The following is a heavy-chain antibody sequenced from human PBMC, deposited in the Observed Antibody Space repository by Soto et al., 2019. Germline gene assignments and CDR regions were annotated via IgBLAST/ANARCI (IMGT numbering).Heavy chain of an antibody. Sequence: GGSLRLSCAASGFTFSSYAMHWVRQAPGKGLEWVAVISGSGSNTYYADSVKGRFTISRDDSKSTLYLQMNSLRAEDTAVYYCARDPSHSYYTLFYYFDYWGQGTLVTVSS. D-gene: IGHD1-26*01. V-gene: IGHV3-23*01. CDR3: ARDPSHSYYTLFYYFDY. CDR2: ISGSGSNT. CDR1: GFTFSSYA. J-gene: IGHJ4*02.